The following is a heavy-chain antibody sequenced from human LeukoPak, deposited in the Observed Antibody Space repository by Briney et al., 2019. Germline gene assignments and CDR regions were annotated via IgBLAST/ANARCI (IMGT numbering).Heavy chain of an antibody. D-gene: IGHD2/OR15-2a*01. J-gene: IGHJ4*02. CDR1: GFTFSSYW. V-gene: IGHV3-7*01. CDR3: ARGGGNFEY. Sequence: GGSLRLSCAASGFTFSSYWMSWVRQAPGKGLEWVANIKLDGSETYYVDSVKGRFTISRDNAKNSLYLQMNSPRAEDTAVYYCARGGGNFEYWGQGTLVTVSS. CDR2: IKLDGSET.